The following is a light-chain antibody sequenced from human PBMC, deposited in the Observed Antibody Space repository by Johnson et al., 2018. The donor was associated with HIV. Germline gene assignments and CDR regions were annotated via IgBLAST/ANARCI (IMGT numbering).Light chain of an antibody. Sequence: QSVLTQPPSVSAAPGQTVTISCSGSSSNVGLNYVSWYQQLPETAPKLLIFENNIRPSGIPDRFSGSKSGTSATLGVTGLQTGDEADYFCGTWDSSLSAYVFGTGTKVTVL. V-gene: IGLV1-51*02. J-gene: IGLJ1*01. CDR1: SSNVGLNY. CDR3: GTWDSSLSAYV. CDR2: ENN.